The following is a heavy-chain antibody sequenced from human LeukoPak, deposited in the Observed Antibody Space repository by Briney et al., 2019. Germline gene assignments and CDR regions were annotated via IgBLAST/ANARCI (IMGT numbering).Heavy chain of an antibody. CDR2: INHSGST. CDR1: GGSFSDYF. D-gene: IGHD3-10*01. Sequence: SETLSLTCAVYGGSFSDYFWSWIRQPPGKGLEWIGEINHSGSTKYNPSLKSRITISVDTSKNQFSLKLTSVAAADTAAYYCARRYGSGSYSWFDPWGQGTLVTVSS. CDR3: ARRYGSGSYSWFDP. V-gene: IGHV4-34*01. J-gene: IGHJ5*02.